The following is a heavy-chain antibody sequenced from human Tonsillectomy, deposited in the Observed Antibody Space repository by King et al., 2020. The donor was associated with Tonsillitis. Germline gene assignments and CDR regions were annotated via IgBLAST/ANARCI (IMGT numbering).Heavy chain of an antibody. J-gene: IGHJ4*02. V-gene: IGHV3-53*01. Sequence: VQLVESGGRLVQPGGSLRLSCAASGLTISNNYMSWVRQAPGKGLEWLSVLYRGGSTYYADSVKGRVIISRDISNNTLYLQMNSLRAEDTAVYYCATLSSFDYWGQGTLVTVSS. CDR2: LYRGGST. D-gene: IGHD3-16*02. CDR3: ATLSSFDY. CDR1: GLTISNNY.